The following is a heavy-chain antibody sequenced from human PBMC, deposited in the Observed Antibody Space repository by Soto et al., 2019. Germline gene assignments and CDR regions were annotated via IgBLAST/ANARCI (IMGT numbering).Heavy chain of an antibody. D-gene: IGHD2-2*01. CDR3: ARVHKVDPVTVPAADYDH. CDR2: IYHSGTT. J-gene: IGHJ4*01. CDR1: GGSLSSFY. Sequence: QVRLQESGPGLVKSSETLSLTCTVYGGSLSSFYWGWIRRPPGKGLVWIGYIYHSGTTKYNSSLKLRVTMSVDSFKNELSLKMISVTAADTATYYCARVHKVDPVTVPAADYDHWCPGMLVTVAS. V-gene: IGHV4-59*01.